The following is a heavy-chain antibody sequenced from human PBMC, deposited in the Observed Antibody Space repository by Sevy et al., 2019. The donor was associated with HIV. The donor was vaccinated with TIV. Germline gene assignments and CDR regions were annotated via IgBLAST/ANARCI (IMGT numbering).Heavy chain of an antibody. CDR2: ISWDGGST. Sequence: GESLKISCAASGFTFDDYAMHWVRQAPGKGLEWVSLISWDGGSTYYADSVKGRFTISRDNSKNSLYLQMNSLRAEDIALYYCTKGQGSKWGGNLGLFYWGQGTLVTVSS. CDR3: TKGQGSKWGGNLGLFY. J-gene: IGHJ4*02. D-gene: IGHD2-15*01. CDR1: GFTFDDYA. V-gene: IGHV3-43D*03.